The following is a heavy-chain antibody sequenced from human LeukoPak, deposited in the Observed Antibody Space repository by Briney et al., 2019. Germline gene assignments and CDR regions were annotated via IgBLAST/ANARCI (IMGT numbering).Heavy chain of an antibody. D-gene: IGHD3-3*01. Sequence: SETLSLTCTVSGGSISSGSYYWSWIRQPAGKGLEWIGRIYTSGSTNYNPSLKSRVTISVDTSKNQFSLKLSSVTAADTAVYYCARSVRFLEWEGGSRHPGYWGQGTLVTVSS. J-gene: IGHJ4*02. V-gene: IGHV4-61*02. CDR3: ARSVRFLEWEGGSRHPGY. CDR1: GGSISSGSYY. CDR2: IYTSGST.